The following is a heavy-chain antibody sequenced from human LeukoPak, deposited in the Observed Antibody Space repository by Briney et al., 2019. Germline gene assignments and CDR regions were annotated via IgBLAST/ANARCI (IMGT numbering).Heavy chain of an antibody. CDR2: ISYDGSNK. CDR1: GFTFSSYA. D-gene: IGHD1-26*01. CDR3: ARSGRELR. J-gene: IGHJ4*02. V-gene: IGHV3-30*04. Sequence: GGSLRLSCAASGFTFSSYAMHWVRQAPGKGLEWVAVISYDGSNKYYADSVEGRFTISRDNSKNTLYLQMNSLRAEDTAVYYCARSGRELRWGQGALVTVSS.